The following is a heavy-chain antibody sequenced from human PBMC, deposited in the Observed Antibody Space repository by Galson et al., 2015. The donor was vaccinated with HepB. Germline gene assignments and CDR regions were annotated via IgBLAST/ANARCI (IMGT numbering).Heavy chain of an antibody. J-gene: IGHJ5*02. V-gene: IGHV3-33*05. CDR1: GFTFSSYG. D-gene: IGHD2-2*01. Sequence: SLRLSCAASGFTFSSYGMHWVRQAPGKGLEWVAIISYDGSNKYYADSVKGRFTISRDNSKNTLYLQMNSLRAEDTAVYYCARDLGCSSTSCYFEGNWFDPWGQGTLVTVSS. CDR2: ISYDGSNK. CDR3: ARDLGCSSTSCYFEGNWFDP.